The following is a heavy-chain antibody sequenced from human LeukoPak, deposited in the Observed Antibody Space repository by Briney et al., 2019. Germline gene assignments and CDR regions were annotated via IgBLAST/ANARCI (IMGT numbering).Heavy chain of an antibody. CDR2: IYYSGST. CDR1: GGSISSSSYY. Sequence: SETLSLTCTVSGGSISSSSYYWGWIRQPPGKGLEWIGTIYYSGSTYYNPSLKSRVTISVDTSNDQFSLKLSSVTAADTAMYYCARDQYFDFWSSNATPYYFDYWGQGSLVTVSS. V-gene: IGHV4-39*02. CDR3: ARDQYFDFWSSNATPYYFDY. J-gene: IGHJ4*02. D-gene: IGHD3-3*01.